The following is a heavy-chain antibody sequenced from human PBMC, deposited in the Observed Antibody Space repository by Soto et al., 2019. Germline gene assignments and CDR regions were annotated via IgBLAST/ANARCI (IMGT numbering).Heavy chain of an antibody. D-gene: IGHD4-17*01. CDR3: ARPSKAFPGGSPYGDYELAY. CDR1: GFTFSSYG. V-gene: IGHV3-33*01. Sequence: PGGSLRLSCAASGFTFSSYGMHWVRQAPGKGLEWVAVIWYDGSNKYYADSVKGRFTISRDNSKNTLYLQMNSLRAEDTAVYYCARPSKAFPGGSPYGDYELAYWGQGTLVTVSS. J-gene: IGHJ4*02. CDR2: IWYDGSNK.